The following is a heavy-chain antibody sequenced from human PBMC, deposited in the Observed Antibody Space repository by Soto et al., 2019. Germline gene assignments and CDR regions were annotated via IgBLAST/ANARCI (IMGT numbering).Heavy chain of an antibody. V-gene: IGHV3-23*01. J-gene: IGHJ4*02. D-gene: IGHD2-15*01. Sequence: EVQLLESGGGSVQPGGSLRLSCSASGFTFSNYAMSWVRQAPGKGLEWVASISGSGRSTNYADSVKGRFTISRDNSKNTLAVQMSSLRAEDTAVYYCARDGGKICSGGSCYFQAPDYWGQGTLVTVSP. CDR3: ARDGGKICSGGSCYFQAPDY. CDR1: GFTFSNYA. CDR2: ISGSGRST.